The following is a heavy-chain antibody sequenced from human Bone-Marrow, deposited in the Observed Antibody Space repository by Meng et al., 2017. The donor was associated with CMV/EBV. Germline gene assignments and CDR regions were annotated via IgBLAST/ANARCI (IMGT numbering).Heavy chain of an antibody. V-gene: IGHV3-74*01. J-gene: IGHJ5*02. D-gene: IGHD3-3*01. Sequence: GESLKISCAASGLIFSTYWMHWVRQAPGKGLVWVSRINSDGSSTSYADSVKGRFTISRDNAKNTLYLQMNSLRAEDTAVYYCARGSYDFWSGYRAGWFDPWGQGTLVTVSS. CDR2: INSDGSST. CDR3: ARGSYDFWSGYRAGWFDP. CDR1: GLIFSTYW.